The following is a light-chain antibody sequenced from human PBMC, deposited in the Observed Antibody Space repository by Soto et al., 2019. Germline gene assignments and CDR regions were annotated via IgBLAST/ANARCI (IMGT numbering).Light chain of an antibody. V-gene: IGKV3-11*01. CDR1: QSVSSY. CDR2: DAS. J-gene: IGKJ4*01. CDR3: QQRSHWPPSLT. Sequence: EIVLTQSPATLSLSPGERATLSCRASQSVSSYLAWYQQKPGQAPRLLIYDASNMATGIPARFSGSGSGTDFTLTISSREPEDFAVYYCQQRSHWPPSLTFGGGTKVEIK.